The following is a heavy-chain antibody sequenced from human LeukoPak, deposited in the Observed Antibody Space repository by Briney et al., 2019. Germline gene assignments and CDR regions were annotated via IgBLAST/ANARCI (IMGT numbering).Heavy chain of an antibody. CDR1: GFTFSSYE. D-gene: IGHD3-10*01. Sequence: GGSLRLSCAASGFTFSSYEMNWVRQAPGKGLEWVSAISSSGGSTYYADSVRGRFIISRDSSKNTLYLQMNSLGAEDTAVYYCARDRSPGNFDYWGQGTLVTVSS. J-gene: IGHJ4*02. CDR3: ARDRSPGNFDY. CDR2: ISSSGGST. V-gene: IGHV3-23*01.